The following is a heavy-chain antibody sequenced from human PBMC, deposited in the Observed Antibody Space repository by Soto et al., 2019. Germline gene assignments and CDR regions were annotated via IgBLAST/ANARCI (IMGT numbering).Heavy chain of an antibody. Sequence: QVQLVQSGAEVKKPGSSVKVSCKASGGTFSSYAISWVRQAPGQGLEWMGGIIPIFVTANYAQKFKGRVTISTYQSTSTAYMELSSRSGWFTAVYSGGDRLRFGELSLFRLSVFNIWSQGTMVTVSS. CDR2: IIPIFVTA. J-gene: IGHJ3*02. CDR1: GGTFSSYA. D-gene: IGHD3-16*02. V-gene: IGHV1-69*05. CDR3: GDRLRFGELSLFRLSVFNI.